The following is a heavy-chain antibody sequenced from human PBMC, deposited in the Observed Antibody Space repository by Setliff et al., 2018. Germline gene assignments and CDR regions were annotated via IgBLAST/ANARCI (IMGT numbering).Heavy chain of an antibody. J-gene: IGHJ4*02. CDR1: GFTFSDAW. CDR2: IKSKADGGTA. V-gene: IGHV3-15*01. CDR3: ATRLGDF. Sequence: SLKISCAASGFTFSDAWMNWVRQAPGKGLEWVGRIKSKADGGTADFAAPVKGRFTISRDDSKNTMSLQMNSLKTEDTAVYFCATRLGDFWGQGTLVTVSS.